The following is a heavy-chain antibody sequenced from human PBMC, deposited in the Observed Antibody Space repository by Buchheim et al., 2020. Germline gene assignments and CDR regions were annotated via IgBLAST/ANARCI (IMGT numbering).Heavy chain of an antibody. CDR1: GFRFSTYA. J-gene: IGHJ4*02. CDR3: VKDFDY. V-gene: IGHV3-23*01. Sequence: EVQLLESGGGLAQPGGSLRLSCAASGFRFSTYAMSWVRQAPGKGLEWVSVISGSGSNIYYADSVKGRVNISRDNSKETLYLQMNNLRAEDTAIYYCVKDFDYWGQGTL. CDR2: ISGSGSNI.